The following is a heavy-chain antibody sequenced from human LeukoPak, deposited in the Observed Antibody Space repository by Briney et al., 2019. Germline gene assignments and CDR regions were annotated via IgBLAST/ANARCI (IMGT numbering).Heavy chain of an antibody. D-gene: IGHD4-17*01. J-gene: IGHJ1*01. CDR3: ASPGDYGDYGEPEYFQH. V-gene: IGHV3-20*04. CDR2: INWNGGST. CDR1: GFTFDDYG. Sequence: PGGSLRLSCAASGFTFDDYGMSWVRQAPGKGLEWVSGINWNGGSTGYADSVEGRFTISRDNAKNSLYLQMNSLRAEDTALYYCASPGDYGDYGEPEYFQHWGQGTLVTVSS.